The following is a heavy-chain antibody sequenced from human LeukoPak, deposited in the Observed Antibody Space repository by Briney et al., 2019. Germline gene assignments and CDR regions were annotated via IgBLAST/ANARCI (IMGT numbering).Heavy chain of an antibody. Sequence: GGSLRLSCAASGFIFSSFGMNWVRQAPGKGLEWVSYITGSSSTIYYADSVKGRFIISRDNVKNSLYLQMNSLRAEDTAVYYCARDVKDIVVVPAAPSGENYYYYYGMDVWGQGTTVTVSS. D-gene: IGHD2-2*01. J-gene: IGHJ6*02. CDR1: GFIFSSFG. CDR3: ARDVKDIVVVPAAPSGENYYYYYGMDV. CDR2: ITGSSSTI. V-gene: IGHV3-48*01.